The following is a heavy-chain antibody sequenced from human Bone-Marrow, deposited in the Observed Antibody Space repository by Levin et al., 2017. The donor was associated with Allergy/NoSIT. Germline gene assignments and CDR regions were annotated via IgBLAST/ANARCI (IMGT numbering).Heavy chain of an antibody. V-gene: IGHV1-46*01. CDR3: ARARLGVAVAGRDAFDS. Sequence: ASVKVSCKASGYTFTSYYMHWVRQAPGQGLEWMGIINPSGGSTSYAQKFQGRVTMTRDTSTSTVYMELSSLRSEDTAVYYCARARLGVAVAGRDAFDSWGQGTMVTVSS. D-gene: IGHD6-19*01. CDR2: INPSGGST. CDR1: GYTFTSYY. J-gene: IGHJ3*02.